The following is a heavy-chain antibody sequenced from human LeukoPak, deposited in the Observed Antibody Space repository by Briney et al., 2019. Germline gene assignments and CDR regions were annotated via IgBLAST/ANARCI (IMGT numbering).Heavy chain of an antibody. Sequence: GGSLRLSCAASGFTFSSYPLHWVRQAPGKGLEWVTLISYDGSKIYYADSVKGRFTISRDNSKNTLYLQMNSLRAEDTAVYYCARESGWGLPHTFDFWGQGTMVTVSS. J-gene: IGHJ3*01. CDR1: GFTFSSYP. D-gene: IGHD3-3*01. CDR3: ARESGWGLPHTFDF. V-gene: IGHV3-30-3*01. CDR2: ISYDGSKI.